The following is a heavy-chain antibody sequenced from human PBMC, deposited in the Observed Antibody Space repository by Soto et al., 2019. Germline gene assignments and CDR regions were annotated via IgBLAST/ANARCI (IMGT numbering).Heavy chain of an antibody. J-gene: IGHJ4*02. CDR2: IKSKTDGGPA. CDR1: GFNLCHPW. CDR3: TTLIYYDILSGYHNVAC. D-gene: IGHD3-9*01. V-gene: IGHV3-15*01. Sequence: GGSLRLSCVVSGFNLCHPWMTWLRQAAGQGLECVGRIKSKTDGGPADYAAPAKGRATISRDDSKNTVYLQMNSLKTEDTAAYYCTTLIYYDILSGYHNVACWGKGALVTVSS.